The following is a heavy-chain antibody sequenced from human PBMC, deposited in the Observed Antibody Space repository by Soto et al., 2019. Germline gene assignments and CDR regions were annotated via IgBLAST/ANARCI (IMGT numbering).Heavy chain of an antibody. Sequence: QVQLVESGGGVVQPGRSLRLSCAASGFTFSSYGMHWVRQAPGKGLEWVAVISYDGSNKYYADSVKGRFTISRDNSKNTLYLQMNSLRAEDTAVYYCAKDVGGGFDWPDYYYYYYMDVWGKGTTVTVSS. J-gene: IGHJ6*03. CDR2: ISYDGSNK. CDR3: AKDVGGGFDWPDYYYYYYMDV. CDR1: GFTFSSYG. D-gene: IGHD3-9*01. V-gene: IGHV3-30*18.